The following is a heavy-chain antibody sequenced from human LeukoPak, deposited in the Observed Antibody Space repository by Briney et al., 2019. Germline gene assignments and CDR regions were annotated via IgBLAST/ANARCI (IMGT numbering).Heavy chain of an antibody. CDR1: GGSISSYY. D-gene: IGHD3-10*01. J-gene: IGHJ5*02. CDR3: AREARTSMGFGEGWFDP. CDR2: IYYSGST. V-gene: IGHV4-59*01. Sequence: PSETLSLTCTVSGGSISSYYWSWIRQPPGKGLEWIGYIYYSGSTNYNPSLKSRVTISVDTSKNQFSLKLSSVTAADTAVYYCAREARTSMGFGEGWFDPWGQGTLVTVSS.